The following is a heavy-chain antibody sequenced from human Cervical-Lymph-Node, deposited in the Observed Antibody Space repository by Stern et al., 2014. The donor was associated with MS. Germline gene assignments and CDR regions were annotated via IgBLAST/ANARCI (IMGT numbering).Heavy chain of an antibody. J-gene: IGHJ5*02. D-gene: IGHD6-6*01. CDR3: ARTWIAVRNTKWFDP. Sequence: QVKLQQWGAGLLKPSETLSLTCAVYGGSFDAFYWSWIRQPPGKGLEWIGEISHSGYTNSNAALKSRVTISVDTSKNQFSLKLSSVTAADTAVYYCARTWIAVRNTKWFDPWGQGTLVTVSS. V-gene: IGHV4-34*01. CDR2: ISHSGYT. CDR1: GGSFDAFY.